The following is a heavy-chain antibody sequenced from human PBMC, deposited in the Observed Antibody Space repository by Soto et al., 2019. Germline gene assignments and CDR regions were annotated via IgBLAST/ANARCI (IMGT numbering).Heavy chain of an antibody. V-gene: IGHV1-3*01. CDR2: INAGNGNT. CDR1: GYTFTSYA. Sequence: GASVKVSCKASGYTFTSYAMHWVRQAPGQRLEWMGWINAGNGNTKYSQKFQGRVTITRDTSASTAYMELSSLRSEDTAVYYCAREGGRYYRYYSGMDVWGQGTTVTVSS. J-gene: IGHJ6*02. D-gene: IGHD1-26*01. CDR3: AREGGRYYRYYSGMDV.